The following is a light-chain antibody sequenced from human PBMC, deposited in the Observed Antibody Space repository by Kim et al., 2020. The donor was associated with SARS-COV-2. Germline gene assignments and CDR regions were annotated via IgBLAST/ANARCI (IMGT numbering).Light chain of an antibody. J-gene: IGLJ3*02. CDR3: QVWDSSSDHWV. CDR1: NIGSKS. V-gene: IGLV3-21*04. Sequence: SSELTQPPSVSVAPGKTARITCGGNNIGSKSVYWYQQKPGQAPVLVIYYDSDRPSGIPERFSGSNSGNTATLTISRVEAGDEADYYCQVWDSSSDHWVFGGGTQLTVL. CDR2: YDS.